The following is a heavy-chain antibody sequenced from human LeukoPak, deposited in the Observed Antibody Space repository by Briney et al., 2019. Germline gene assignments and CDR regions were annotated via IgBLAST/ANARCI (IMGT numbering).Heavy chain of an antibody. CDR1: GGTFSSYA. J-gene: IGHJ5*02. Sequence: SVKVSCKASGGTFSSYAISWVRQAPGQGLEWMGRIIPIFGTANYAQKFQGRVTITTDESTSTAYMELSSLRSEDTAVSYCARETKRHNGVCHTCGQGTLVTVSS. CDR3: ARETKRHNGVCHT. D-gene: IGHD2-8*01. CDR2: IIPIFGTA. V-gene: IGHV1-69*05.